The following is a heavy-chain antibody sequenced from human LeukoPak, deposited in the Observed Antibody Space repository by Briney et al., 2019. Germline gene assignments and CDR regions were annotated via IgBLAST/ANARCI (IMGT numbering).Heavy chain of an antibody. Sequence: GGTLRLSCAASGFTFSSYGMHWVRQAPGKGLEWVAFIRYDGSNKYYADSVKGRFTISRDNSKNTLYLQMNSLRAEDTAVYYCAKDVEDCSGGSCPYYYYYMDVWGKGTTVTISS. V-gene: IGHV3-30*02. CDR3: AKDVEDCSGGSCPYYYYYMDV. J-gene: IGHJ6*03. CDR2: IRYDGSNK. D-gene: IGHD2-15*01. CDR1: GFTFSSYG.